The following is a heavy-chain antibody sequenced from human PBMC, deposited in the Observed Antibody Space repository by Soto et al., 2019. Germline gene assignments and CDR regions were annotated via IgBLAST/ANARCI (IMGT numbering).Heavy chain of an antibody. J-gene: IGHJ4*02. Sequence: EVLLVESGGGLVQPGGSLRLSCAASGFTFSNYWMHWVRQAPGKGLVWVSRVDPGATRTDYADSVEGRFTVSRDDAENTLHLQMDSLTAEDTGVYYCGRGGQGIADYWGQGPLVTVSS. CDR2: VDPGATRT. D-gene: IGHD3-10*01. CDR3: GRGGQGIADY. CDR1: GFTFSNYW. V-gene: IGHV3-74*01.